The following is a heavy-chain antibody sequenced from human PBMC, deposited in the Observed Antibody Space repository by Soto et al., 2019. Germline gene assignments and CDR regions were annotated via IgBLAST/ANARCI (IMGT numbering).Heavy chain of an antibody. V-gene: IGHV3-11*01. Sequence: GGSLRLSCAASGFTFSDYYMSWIRQAPGKGLEWVSYISSSGSTIYYADSVKGRFTISRDNAKNSLYLQMNSLRAEDTAVYYCARGCKQWLPRAFDIWGQGTMVTVSS. CDR1: GFTFSDYY. CDR3: ARGCKQWLPRAFDI. D-gene: IGHD6-19*01. CDR2: ISSSGSTI. J-gene: IGHJ3*02.